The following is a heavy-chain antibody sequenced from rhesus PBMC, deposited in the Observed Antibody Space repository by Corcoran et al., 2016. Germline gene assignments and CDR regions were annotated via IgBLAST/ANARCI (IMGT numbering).Heavy chain of an antibody. Sequence: QVQLQESGPGLVKPSETLSLTCAVSGYSISSGYYWGWIRPPPGKGLEWIGSIYGSGGSNYLNPSLKSRVTRSVDTSKNQFSLKLSAGTAVDTAVDYCARVGSSWSEWDTVGTEWYFDLWGPGTPITISS. CDR1: GYSISSGYY. V-gene: IGHV4S14*01. D-gene: IGHD5-42*01. CDR3: ARVGSSWSEWDTVGTEWYFDL. CDR2: IYGSGGSN. J-gene: IGHJ2*01.